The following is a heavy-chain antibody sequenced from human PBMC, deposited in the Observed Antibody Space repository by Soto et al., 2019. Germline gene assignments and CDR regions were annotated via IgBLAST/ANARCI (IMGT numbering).Heavy chain of an antibody. CDR1: VGSFSGYY. Sequence: SETLSLTCAVYVGSFSGYYWSLIRQPPGKGLEWFGEINHSGSTNYNPSLKSRVTISVDTSKKQFSLKLRSVTAADTAVYYCARNKSPYWFETWGKGTRVTVSS. V-gene: IGHV4-34*01. CDR3: ARNKSPYWFET. J-gene: IGHJ5*02. CDR2: INHSGST.